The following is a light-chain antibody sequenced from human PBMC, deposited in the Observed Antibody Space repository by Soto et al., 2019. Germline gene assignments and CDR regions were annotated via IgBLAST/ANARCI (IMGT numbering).Light chain of an antibody. J-gene: IGKJ1*01. CDR1: QTVSSN. CDR3: QEYSKWPSRT. Sequence: EIVLTQSPDTLSFSPCERATLSCRAIQTVSSNYLAWCQQRPGQAPRLLVYGASTRASGIPDRFSGSGSGTEFTLTISSLQSEDFAVYYCQEYSKWPSRTFGPGTRWIS. CDR2: GAS. V-gene: IGKV3-15*01.